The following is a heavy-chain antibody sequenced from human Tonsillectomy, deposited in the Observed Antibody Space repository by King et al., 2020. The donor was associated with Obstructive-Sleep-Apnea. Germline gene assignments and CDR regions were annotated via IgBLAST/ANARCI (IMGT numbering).Heavy chain of an antibody. CDR1: GFTFSSYG. D-gene: IGHD6-13*01. V-gene: IGHV3-33*01. Sequence: VKLVESGGGVVQPGRSLRLSCAASGFTFSSYGMHWVRQAPGKGLEWVAAIWYDGSNKYFADSVKDRFTISRDNSKNTLYLQMNSLRVEDTAVYYCARDIAAAYNWFDPWGQGTLVTVSS. J-gene: IGHJ5*02. CDR3: ARDIAAAYNWFDP. CDR2: IWYDGSNK.